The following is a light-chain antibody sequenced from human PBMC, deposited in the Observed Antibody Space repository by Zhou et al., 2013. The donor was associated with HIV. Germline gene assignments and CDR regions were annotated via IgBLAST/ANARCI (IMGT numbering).Light chain of an antibody. CDR1: QDNSNY. V-gene: IGKV1-33*01. J-gene: IGKJ4*01. Sequence: DIQMTQSPSSLSASVGDRVTITCQASQDNSNYLNWYQQKPGKAPKLLIYGASTLETGVPSRFSGSGSGTDFTFTISSLQPEDIATYYCQHYGNVHPGTFGGGTKVEIK. CDR2: GAS. CDR3: QHYGNVHPGT.